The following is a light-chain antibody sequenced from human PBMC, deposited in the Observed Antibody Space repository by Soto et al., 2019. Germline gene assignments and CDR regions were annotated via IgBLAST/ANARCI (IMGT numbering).Light chain of an antibody. V-gene: IGLV2-14*01. CDR3: ASYTTGSTYV. CDR2: DVS. J-gene: IGLJ1*01. Sequence: QSVLTQPASVSGSPGQSIAISCTGTSSDVGGYSYVSWYQQQPGKAPKLVISDVSNRPSGVSDRFSGSKSGNTASLTISGLQTEDEADYYCASYTTGSTYVFGTGTKLTVL. CDR1: SSDVGGYSY.